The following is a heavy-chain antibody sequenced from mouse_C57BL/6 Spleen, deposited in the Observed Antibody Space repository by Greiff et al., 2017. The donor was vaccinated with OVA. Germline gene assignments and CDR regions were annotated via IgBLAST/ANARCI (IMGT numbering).Heavy chain of an antibody. CDR1: GYTFTSYW. Sequence: QVQLKQPGAELVKPGASVKVSCKASGYTFTSYWMHWVKQRPGQGLEWIGRIHPSDSDTNYNQKFKGKATLTVDKSSSTAYIQLRSLTSEDSAVYYCAPEIQDGYYEGFAYWGQGTLVTVSA. V-gene: IGHV1-74*01. D-gene: IGHD2-3*01. CDR3: APEIQDGYYEGFAY. J-gene: IGHJ3*01. CDR2: IHPSDSDT.